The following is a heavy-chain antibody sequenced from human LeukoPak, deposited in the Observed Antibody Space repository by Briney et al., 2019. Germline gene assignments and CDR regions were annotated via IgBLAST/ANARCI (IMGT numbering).Heavy chain of an antibody. V-gene: IGHV3-21*01. CDR1: GFTFSSYE. CDR2: ISSSSSYI. CDR3: ARVAAAGSFDY. J-gene: IGHJ4*02. D-gene: IGHD6-13*01. Sequence: GGSLRLSCAASGFTFSSYEMNWVRQAPGKGLEWVSSISSSSSYIYYADSVKGRFTISRDNAKNSLYLQMNSLRAEDTAVYYCARVAAAGSFDYWGQGTLVTVSS.